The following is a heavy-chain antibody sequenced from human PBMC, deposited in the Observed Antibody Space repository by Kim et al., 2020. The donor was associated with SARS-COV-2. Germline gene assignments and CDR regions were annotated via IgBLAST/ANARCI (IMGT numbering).Heavy chain of an antibody. J-gene: IGHJ4*02. Sequence: GESLKISCKGSGYSFTSYWISWVRQMPGKGLEWMGRIDPSDSYTNYSPSFQGHVTISADKSISTAYLQWSSLKASDTAMYYCARQGYDSSGYKHFDYWGQGTLVTVSS. CDR1: GYSFTSYW. V-gene: IGHV5-10-1*01. D-gene: IGHD3-22*01. CDR2: IDPSDSYT. CDR3: ARQGYDSSGYKHFDY.